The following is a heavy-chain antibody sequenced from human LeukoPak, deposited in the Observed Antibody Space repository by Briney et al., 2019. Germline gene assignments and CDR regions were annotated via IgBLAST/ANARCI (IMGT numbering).Heavy chain of an antibody. J-gene: IGHJ4*02. Sequence: GGSLRLSCAASGFTFSNYAMSWVRQAPGKGLEWVSGMSGSGGSTYYADSVKGRFTISRGNSKDTLYLQMNSLRAEDTAVYYCAKDLRPIVGATTFAYWGQGTLVTVSS. CDR3: AKDLRPIVGATTFAY. CDR1: GFTFSNYA. D-gene: IGHD1-26*01. CDR2: MSGSGGST. V-gene: IGHV3-23*01.